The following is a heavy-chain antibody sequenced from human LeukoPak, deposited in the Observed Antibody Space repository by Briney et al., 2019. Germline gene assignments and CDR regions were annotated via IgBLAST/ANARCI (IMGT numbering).Heavy chain of an antibody. V-gene: IGHV4-61*01. D-gene: IGHD4-17*01. Sequence: SQTLSLTCTVSRGSISTGSFYWSWIRQPPGKGLEWIGYIYYSGSTNYSPSLKSRVTISVDTSKSQFSLRLSSVTAADTAVYYCARSPSGYGDYDYWGQGTLVTVSS. CDR3: ARSPSGYGDYDY. CDR1: RGSISTGSFY. J-gene: IGHJ4*02. CDR2: IYYSGST.